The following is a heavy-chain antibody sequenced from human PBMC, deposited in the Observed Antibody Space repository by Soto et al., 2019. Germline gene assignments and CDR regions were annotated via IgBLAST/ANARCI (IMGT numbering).Heavy chain of an antibody. Sequence: SLTCVVCGVSFSVYHWSWIRQPPGKGLEWIGEINHSGSTNYNPSLKSRVTISVDTSKNQFSLKLSSVTAADTAVYYCARSRWLRDWGQGTLVTVSS. D-gene: IGHD5-12*01. V-gene: IGHV4-34*01. CDR2: INHSGST. CDR3: ARSRWLRD. J-gene: IGHJ4*02. CDR1: GVSFSVYH.